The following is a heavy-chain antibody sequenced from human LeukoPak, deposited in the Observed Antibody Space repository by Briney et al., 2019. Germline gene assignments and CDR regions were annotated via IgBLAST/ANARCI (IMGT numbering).Heavy chain of an antibody. CDR2: ISSSGSAT. V-gene: IGHV3-11*01. D-gene: IGHD2-2*02. Sequence: GGSLRLSCAASGFTFSDYYMSWIRPAPGKGLEWVSYISSSGSATHYADSVKGRFTISRDNAKNSLYLQMNSLRVEDTAVYYCTKPDCPSTSCYTLDYWGQGILVTVSS. CDR1: GFTFSDYY. CDR3: TKPDCPSTSCYTLDY. J-gene: IGHJ4*02.